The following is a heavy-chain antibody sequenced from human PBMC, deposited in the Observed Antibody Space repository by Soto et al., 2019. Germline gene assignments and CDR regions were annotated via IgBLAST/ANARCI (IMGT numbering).Heavy chain of an antibody. D-gene: IGHD6-13*01. CDR2: IRWDGGNT. V-gene: IGHV3-43*01. J-gene: IGHJ4*02. CDR3: VKAWSHSTTWFDY. CDR1: GFTFNDYT. Sequence: GGSLRLSCAASGFTFNDYTMHWVRQPPGKGPEWVSLIRWDGGNTSYADSVKGRFTISRDNSKNSLYLQMNSLRTEDTAFYYCVKAWSHSTTWFDYWGQGTLVTVSS.